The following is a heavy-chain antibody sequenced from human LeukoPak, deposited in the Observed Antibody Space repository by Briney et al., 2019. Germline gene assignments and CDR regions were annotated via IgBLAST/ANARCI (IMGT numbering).Heavy chain of an antibody. CDR1: GGSLSAYY. CDR2: INHGGST. Sequence: NPSETLSLTCAVYGGSLSAYYWTWIRQPPGKGLEWIGEINHGGSTNYNPSLKSRVTISIDTSKNQFSLRLSSVTAADTAVYYCARAVVWGDYGSGYYYYYYMDVWGKGTTVTISS. V-gene: IGHV4-34*01. CDR3: ARAVVWGDYGSGYYYYYYMDV. D-gene: IGHD3-10*01. J-gene: IGHJ6*03.